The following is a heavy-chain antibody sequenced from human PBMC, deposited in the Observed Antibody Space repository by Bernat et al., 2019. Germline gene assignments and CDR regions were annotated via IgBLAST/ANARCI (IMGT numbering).Heavy chain of an antibody. D-gene: IGHD1-26*01. J-gene: IGHJ4*02. Sequence: EVQLLESGGDLVQPGGSLRLSCAASGFTFSLHAMSWVRQVPGKGLEWVSAISGNGGSTYYADSVKGRFTISRDNSKNTLYVQMNNLRAEDMAIYYCARVLGGRHYLNDYWGQGTLVTVSS. V-gene: IGHV3-23*01. CDR3: ARVLGGRHYLNDY. CDR2: ISGNGGST. CDR1: GFTFSLHA.